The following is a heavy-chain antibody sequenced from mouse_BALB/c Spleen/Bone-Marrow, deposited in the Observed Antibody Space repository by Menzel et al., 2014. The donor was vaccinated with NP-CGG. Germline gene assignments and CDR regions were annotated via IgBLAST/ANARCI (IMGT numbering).Heavy chain of an antibody. J-gene: IGHJ2*01. CDR2: IHPNSGNT. Sequence: VQLQQSGSVLVRPGASVKLSCKASGYTFTSSWMHWAEQRPGQGLEWIGEIHPNSGNTNYNEKFKGKATLTVDTSSSTAYVDLSSLTSEDSAVYYCARELGRGYYFDYWGQGTTLTVSS. CDR1: GYTFTSSW. CDR3: ARELGRGYYFDY. D-gene: IGHD4-1*01. V-gene: IGHV1S130*01.